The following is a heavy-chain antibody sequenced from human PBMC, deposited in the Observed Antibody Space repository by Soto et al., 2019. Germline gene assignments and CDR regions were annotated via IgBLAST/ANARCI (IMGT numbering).Heavy chain of an antibody. V-gene: IGHV1-69*13. CDR2: IIPIVGTG. D-gene: IGHD6-13*01. CDR1: GGSFSSYA. CDR3: ARDLRAAGRPGMDV. J-gene: IGHJ6*02. Sequence: ASVKVSCKASGGSFSSYAISWVRQAPGQGLEWMGGIIPIVGTGSYAQNFQGRVTITADESTSTAYMELSSLRSEDTAMYYCARDLRAAGRPGMDVWGQGTTVTVSS.